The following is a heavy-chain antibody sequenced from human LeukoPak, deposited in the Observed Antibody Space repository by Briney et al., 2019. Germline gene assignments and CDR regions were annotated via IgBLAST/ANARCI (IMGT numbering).Heavy chain of an antibody. J-gene: IGHJ3*02. D-gene: IGHD1-26*01. CDR3: ARGRGSYFFHDAFDI. Sequence: PGGSLRLSCAASGFTFSSYWLHWVRQAPGKGLMWVSRINSDGSSTSYADSVKGRFTISRDNAQNTLYLQMNSLRAEDTAVYYCARGRGSYFFHDAFDIWGQGTMVTVSS. V-gene: IGHV3-74*01. CDR2: INSDGSST. CDR1: GFTFSSYW.